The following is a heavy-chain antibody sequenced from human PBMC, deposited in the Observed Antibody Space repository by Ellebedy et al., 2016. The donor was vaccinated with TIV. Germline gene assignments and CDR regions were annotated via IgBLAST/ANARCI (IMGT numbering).Heavy chain of an antibody. CDR1: GFTFSTHA. V-gene: IGHV3-30-3*01. CDR2: ISYDGSNE. D-gene: IGHD6-19*01. J-gene: IGHJ4*02. CDR3: ARDRYRVSVAGPAFDLDY. Sequence: GESLKISCAASGFTFSTHAMYWVRQAPGKRLEWVALISYDGSNEDYADSVKGRFTISRDNSMNTLYLQMISLTTEDTAVYYCARDRYRVSVAGPAFDLDYWGQGTLVTVSS.